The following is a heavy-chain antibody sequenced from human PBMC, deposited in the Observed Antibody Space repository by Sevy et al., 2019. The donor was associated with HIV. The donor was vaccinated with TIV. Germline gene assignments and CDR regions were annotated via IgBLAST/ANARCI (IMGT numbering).Heavy chain of an antibody. CDR2: SGST. CDR1: GGSISSYY. D-gene: IGHD5-18*01. Sequence: KQSQTLSLTCSVSGGSISSYYWSWIRQPPGKGLEWIEYSGSTNYKSSPKSRVTISVDTSKNQFSLKLSSVTAADTAVYYCARVRYTFGFPFFLDYWGQGTLVTVSS. V-gene: IGHV4-59*01. CDR3: ARVRYTFGFPFFLDY. J-gene: IGHJ4*02.